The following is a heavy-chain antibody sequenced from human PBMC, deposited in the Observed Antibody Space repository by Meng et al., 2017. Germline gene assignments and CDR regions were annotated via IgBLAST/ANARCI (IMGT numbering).Heavy chain of an antibody. CDR2: IETKYSSYAT. D-gene: IGHD6-19*01. Sequence: EGQLVLAVGGPGLPGGSPKLSLVGFWVRFNGSHIHWVRQTSEKGLEWIGRIETKYSSYATSYAASVRGRFTISRDDSINTAYLQMNSLKTEDTALYYCTIYTSGHIWGQGTMVTVSS. CDR1: WVRFNGSH. J-gene: IGHJ3*02. V-gene: IGHV3-73*02. CDR3: TIYTSGHI.